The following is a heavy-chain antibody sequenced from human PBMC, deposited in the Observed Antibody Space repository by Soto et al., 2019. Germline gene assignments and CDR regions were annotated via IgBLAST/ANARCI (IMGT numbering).Heavy chain of an antibody. J-gene: IGHJ4*02. CDR2: IYYSGST. CDR3: VSHRNYIVVSGSFFDY. Sequence: SETLSLTCAVSGGSISSSLYYWGWVRQSPGKGLEWIESIYYSGSTHYNPSLKSRVTVSVDTSKNQFSLKLTSVTAADTAVYFCVSHRNYIVVSGSFFDYWSQGTLVTAPQ. D-gene: IGHD6-19*01. CDR1: GGSISSSLYY. V-gene: IGHV4-39*01.